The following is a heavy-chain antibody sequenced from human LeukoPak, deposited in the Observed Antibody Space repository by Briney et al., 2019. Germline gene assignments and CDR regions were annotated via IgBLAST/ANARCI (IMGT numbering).Heavy chain of an antibody. Sequence: SETLSLTCTASGGSISSYYWSWIRQPPGKGLEWIGYIYYSGSTNYNPSLKSRVTISVDTSKNLFSLKLDSVTAADTAVYYCARDNWKDAGDAFDMWGQGTVVTVSS. J-gene: IGHJ3*02. CDR1: GGSISSYY. CDR2: IYYSGST. D-gene: IGHD1-1*01. V-gene: IGHV4-59*01. CDR3: ARDNWKDAGDAFDM.